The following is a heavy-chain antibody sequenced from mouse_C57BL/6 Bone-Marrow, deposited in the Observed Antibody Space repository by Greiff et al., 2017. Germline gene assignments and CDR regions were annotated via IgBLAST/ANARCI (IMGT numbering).Heavy chain of an antibody. V-gene: IGHV7-3*01. J-gene: IGHJ2*01. CDR2: IRNKANGYTT. Sequence: EVQLQESGGGLVQPGGSLSLSCAASGFTFTDYYMSWVRQPPGKALEWLGFIRNKANGYTTEYSASVKGRFTISRDNSQSILYLQMNALRAEDSATYYCARFLITTVDWGQGTTLTVSS. CDR3: ARFLITTVD. CDR1: GFTFTDYY. D-gene: IGHD1-1*01.